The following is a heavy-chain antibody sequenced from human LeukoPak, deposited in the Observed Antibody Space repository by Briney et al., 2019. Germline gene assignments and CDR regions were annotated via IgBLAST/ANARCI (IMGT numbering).Heavy chain of an antibody. CDR1: GFTFSTYN. J-gene: IGHJ4*02. CDR2: ISSSSSDI. Sequence: TGGSLRLSCAASGFTFSTYNMNWVRQAPGKGLEWVSVISSSSSDIYYADSVKGRFTISRDNSKNTLYLQMNSLRAEDTAVYYCAKDESSGYYYFDHWGQGTLATVSS. CDR3: AKDESSGYYYFDH. D-gene: IGHD3-22*01. V-gene: IGHV3-21*04.